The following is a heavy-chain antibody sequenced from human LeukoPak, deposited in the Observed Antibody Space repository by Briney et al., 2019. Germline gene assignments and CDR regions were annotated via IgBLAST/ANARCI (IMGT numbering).Heavy chain of an antibody. V-gene: IGHV3-7*01. CDR1: GFTFSSYW. CDR2: IKQDGSEK. D-gene: IGHD3-10*01. CDR3: ARLHPSMVRGVIQQAYYYGMDV. Sequence: GGSLRLSCAASGFTFSSYWMSWVRQAPGKGLEWVANIKQDGSEKYYVDSVKGRFTISRGNAKNSLYLQMNSLRAEDTAVYYCARLHPSMVRGVIQQAYYYGMDVWGQGTTVTVSS. J-gene: IGHJ6*02.